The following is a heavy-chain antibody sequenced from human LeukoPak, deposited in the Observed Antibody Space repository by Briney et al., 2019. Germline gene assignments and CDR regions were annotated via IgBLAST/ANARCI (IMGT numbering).Heavy chain of an antibody. V-gene: IGHV4-4*02. J-gene: IGHJ6*02. CDR1: GGSISSSNW. Sequence: SETLSLTCAVSGGSISSSNWWSWVRQPPGKGLEWIGEIYHSGSTNYNPSLKSRVTIPVDKSKNQFSLKLSSVTAADTAVYYCARVTVVPAATSDYYYYGMDVWGQGTTVTVSS. D-gene: IGHD2-2*01. CDR2: IYHSGST. CDR3: ARVTVVPAATSDYYYYGMDV.